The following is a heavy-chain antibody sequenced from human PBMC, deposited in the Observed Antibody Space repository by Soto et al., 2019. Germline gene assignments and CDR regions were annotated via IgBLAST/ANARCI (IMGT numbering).Heavy chain of an antibody. CDR1: GFTFHNAW. CDR3: TTDSRTTVPEVRFAF. D-gene: IGHD4-17*01. V-gene: IGHV3-15*07. J-gene: IGHJ1*01. Sequence: GGSLRLSCAASGFTFHNAWINWVRQPPGGGLEWVGRIRSQSDGGSGDYAAPVKGRFVVSRDDSKNMVYLQMNSLKIEDTAVYYCTTDSRTTVPEVRFAFWGHGILVTVSS. CDR2: IRSQSDGGSG.